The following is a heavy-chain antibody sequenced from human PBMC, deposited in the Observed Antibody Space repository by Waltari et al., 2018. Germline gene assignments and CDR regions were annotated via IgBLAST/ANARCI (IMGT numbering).Heavy chain of an antibody. V-gene: IGHV4-34*01. Sequence: QVQLPQWGAGLLKPSETLSLTCAVYGGSFSGYYWSWIRQPPGKGLEWIGEINHSGSTNYNPSLKSRVTISVDTSKNQFSLKLSSVTAADTAVYYCARAWISLILGATSAFDIWGQGTMVTVS. D-gene: IGHD1-26*01. CDR2: INHSGST. J-gene: IGHJ3*02. CDR1: GGSFSGYY. CDR3: ARAWISLILGATSAFDI.